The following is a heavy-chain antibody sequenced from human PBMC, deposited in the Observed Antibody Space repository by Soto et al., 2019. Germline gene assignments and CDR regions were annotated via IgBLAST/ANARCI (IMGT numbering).Heavy chain of an antibody. CDR1: GGTFSSYT. CDR3: ARDHSGSDY. Sequence: QVQLVQSGAEVKKPGSSVKVSCKASGGTFSSYTISWVRQAPGQGLEWMGRIIPILGIANYAQKFQGRVKXXADKSTSTAYMELSSLRSEDTAVYYCARDHSGSDYWGQGTLVTVSS. J-gene: IGHJ4*02. V-gene: IGHV1-69*08. CDR2: IIPILGIA. D-gene: IGHD3-10*01.